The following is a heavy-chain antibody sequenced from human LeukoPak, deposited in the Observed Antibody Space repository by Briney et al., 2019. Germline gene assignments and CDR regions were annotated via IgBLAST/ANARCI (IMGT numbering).Heavy chain of an antibody. CDR2: INHSGST. J-gene: IGHJ4*02. CDR3: ARSRSYEVVINY. D-gene: IGHD3-22*01. CDR1: GGSFSGYY. Sequence: ASETLSLTCAVYGGSFSGYYWSWIRQPPGKGLEWIGEINHSGSTNYNPSLKSRVTISVDTSKNQFSLKLSSVTVADTAVYYCARSRSYEVVINYWGQGTLVTVSS. V-gene: IGHV4-34*01.